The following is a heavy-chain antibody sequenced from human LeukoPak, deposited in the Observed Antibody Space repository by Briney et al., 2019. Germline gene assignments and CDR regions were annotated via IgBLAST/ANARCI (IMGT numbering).Heavy chain of an antibody. CDR3: ARPAYTXAYDL. Sequence: GGPLRLSCAASGFTFSTYWMTWVRQAPGKGLEWVANMKGDGSEIHXVDSVKGRFTISRDNAKNPLYLQMNSLRAEDTALYYCARPAYTXAYDLWGQGTMVTVSS. J-gene: IGHJ3*01. V-gene: IGHV3-7*01. CDR2: MKGDGSEI. CDR1: GFTFSTYW. D-gene: IGHD3-16*01.